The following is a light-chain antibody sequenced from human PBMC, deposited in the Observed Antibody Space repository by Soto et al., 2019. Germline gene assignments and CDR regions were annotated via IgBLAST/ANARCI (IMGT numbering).Light chain of an antibody. J-gene: IGKJ1*01. CDR3: EQCGEPPQT. Sequence: VWTETPGTQFLSAGERATISCRARHSVRSSYSAWHQQKPGQAPRLLIYGASTGATGIPDTFSGGGSGTDFTLAISRLESEDFAVYFCEQCGEPPQTFGQGTKVEIK. V-gene: IGKV3-20*01. CDR2: GAS. CDR1: HSVRSSY.